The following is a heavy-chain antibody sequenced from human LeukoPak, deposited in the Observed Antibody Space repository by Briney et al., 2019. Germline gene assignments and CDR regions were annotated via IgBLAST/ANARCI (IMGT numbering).Heavy chain of an antibody. CDR3: AKVTSDPIYDILTGYYDY. CDR2: IRNDGTIK. V-gene: IGHV3-30*02. J-gene: IGHJ4*02. CDR1: AFTFSTYG. Sequence: GGSLRLSCAASAFTFSTYGMHWVRQAPGKGLEWVAFIRNDGTIKYYADSVKGRFTISRDNSKNTLHLQMNSLRAEDTAVYYCAKVTSDPIYDILTGYYDYWGQGTLVTVSS. D-gene: IGHD3-9*01.